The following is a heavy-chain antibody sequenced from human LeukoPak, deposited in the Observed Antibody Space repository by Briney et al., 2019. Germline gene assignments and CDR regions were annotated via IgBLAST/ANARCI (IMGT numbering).Heavy chain of an antibody. J-gene: IGHJ4*02. Sequence: SVKFSCKASGGTFSSYAISWVRQAPGQGLEWMGRIIPILGIANYAQKFQGRVTITADKSTSTAYMELSSLRSEDTAVYYCAIHWSSSGWYGFDYWGQGTLVTVSS. CDR3: AIHWSSSGWYGFDY. CDR1: GGTFSSYA. CDR2: IIPILGIA. D-gene: IGHD6-19*01. V-gene: IGHV1-69*04.